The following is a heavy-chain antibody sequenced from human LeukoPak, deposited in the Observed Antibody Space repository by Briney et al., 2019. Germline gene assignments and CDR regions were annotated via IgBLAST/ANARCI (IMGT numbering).Heavy chain of an antibody. D-gene: IGHD3-3*01. V-gene: IGHV4-34*01. CDR3: ARGDDPRVQFDY. J-gene: IGHJ4*02. CDR1: GGSFSGYY. CDR2: INHSGST. Sequence: SETLSLTCAVYGGSFSGYYWSWIRQPPGKGLEWIGEINHSGSTNYNPSLKSRVTVSVDTSKNQFSLKLSSVTAADTAVYYCARGDDPRVQFDYWGQGTLVTVSS.